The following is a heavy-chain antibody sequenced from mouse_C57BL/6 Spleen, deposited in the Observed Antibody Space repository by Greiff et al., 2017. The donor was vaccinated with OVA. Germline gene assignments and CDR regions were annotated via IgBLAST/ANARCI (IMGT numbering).Heavy chain of an antibody. CDR3: ARPSYYGSSGGSFDY. J-gene: IGHJ2*01. Sequence: EVQLQQSGPVLVKPGASVKMSCKASGYTFTDYYMNWVKQSHGKSLEWIGVINPYNGGTSSNQKFKGKATLTVYKSSCTAYMEHHSLTAEDSADYYCARPSYYGSSGGSFDYWGQGTTLTVSS. V-gene: IGHV1-19*01. D-gene: IGHD1-1*01. CDR2: INPYNGGT. CDR1: GYTFTDYY.